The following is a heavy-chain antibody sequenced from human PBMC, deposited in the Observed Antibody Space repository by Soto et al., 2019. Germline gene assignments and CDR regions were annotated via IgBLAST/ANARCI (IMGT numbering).Heavy chain of an antibody. Sequence: SATXSLTCTFSVGSIISYYCSLIRHPAGKGLEWIGRIYTSGSTNYNPSLKSRVNMSVDTSKNQFSLKLSSVTAADTAVYYCERDLNQFGVVISGFDPWGQRTLV. J-gene: IGHJ5*02. D-gene: IGHD3-3*01. CDR1: VGSIISYY. V-gene: IGHV4-4*07. CDR3: ERDLNQFGVVISGFDP. CDR2: IYTSGST.